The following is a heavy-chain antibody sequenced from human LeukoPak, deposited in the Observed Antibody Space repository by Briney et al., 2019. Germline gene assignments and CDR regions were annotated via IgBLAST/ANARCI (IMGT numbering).Heavy chain of an antibody. V-gene: IGHV3-11*01. Sequence: GGSLRLSCAASGFTSSDYYMSWIRQAPGKGLEWVSYISSSGSTLYYADSVKGRFTISRDNAKNSLYLQMNSLRAEDTAVYYCAGRITIFGVGNLVDPWGQGTLVTVSS. CDR3: AGRITIFGVGNLVDP. J-gene: IGHJ5*02. D-gene: IGHD3-3*01. CDR2: ISSSGSTL. CDR1: GFTSSDYY.